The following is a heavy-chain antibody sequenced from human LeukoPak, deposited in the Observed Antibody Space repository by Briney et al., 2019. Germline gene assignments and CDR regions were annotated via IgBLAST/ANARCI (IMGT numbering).Heavy chain of an antibody. V-gene: IGHV1-18*01. CDR1: GYTFTSYG. CDR2: ISACNGNT. CDR3: ARVWYRYYDSSGYSNFDY. D-gene: IGHD3-22*01. J-gene: IGHJ4*02. Sequence: ASVKVSCKASGYTFTSYGISWVRQAPGQGLEWMGWISACNGNTNYAQKLQGRVTMTTDTSTSTAYMELRSLRSDDTAVYYCARVWYRYYDSSGYSNFDYWGQGTLVTVSS.